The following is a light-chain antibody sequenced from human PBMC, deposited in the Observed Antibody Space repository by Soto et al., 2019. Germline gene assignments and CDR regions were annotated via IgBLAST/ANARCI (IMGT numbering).Light chain of an antibody. V-gene: IGKV1-33*01. CDR2: DAS. J-gene: IGKJ4*01. CDR3: HQYDNLPPAAIT. CDR1: QDISNY. Sequence: DIQMTQSPSSLSASVGDRVTITCQASQDISNYLNRYQQKPGKAPKLLIYDASNLETGVPSRFSGSGSGTDFTFTISSLQPEAIATYYCHQYDNLPPAAITFGGGTKVEIK.